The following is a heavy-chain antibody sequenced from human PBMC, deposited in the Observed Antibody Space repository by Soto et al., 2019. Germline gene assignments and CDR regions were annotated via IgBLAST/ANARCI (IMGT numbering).Heavy chain of an antibody. CDR3: ANFGGITMVRGVTKIDY. V-gene: IGHV4-31*03. Sequence: QVKLQESGPGLVKPSQTLSLTCTVSGGSISSGGYYWSWIRQHPGKGLEWIGYIYYSGSTYYNPSLKSRVTISVDTSKNQFSLKLSSVTAADTAVYYCANFGGITMVRGVTKIDYWGQGTLVTVSS. CDR1: GGSISSGGYY. J-gene: IGHJ4*02. D-gene: IGHD3-10*01. CDR2: IYYSGST.